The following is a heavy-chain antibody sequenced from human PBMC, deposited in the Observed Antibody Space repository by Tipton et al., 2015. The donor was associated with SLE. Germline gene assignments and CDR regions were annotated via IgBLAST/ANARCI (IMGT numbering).Heavy chain of an antibody. CDR2: MNPSSGNT. V-gene: IGHV1-8*02. D-gene: IGHD2-2*01. J-gene: IGHJ6*02. CDR3: ARVDAVVPVVVVYGLDV. CDR1: GYTFASYD. Sequence: QLVQSGAEVKKPGASVKVSCKASGYTFASYDINWVRQATGQGLEWMGWMNPSSGNTGYAQKFQGRVAMTRNTSISTAYMELSGLRSEDTAVYYCARVDAVVPVVVVYGLDVWGQGTTVTVSS.